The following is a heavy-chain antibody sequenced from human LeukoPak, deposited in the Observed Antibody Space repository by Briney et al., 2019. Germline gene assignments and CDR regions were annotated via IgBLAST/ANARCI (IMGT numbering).Heavy chain of an antibody. D-gene: IGHD2-15*01. J-gene: IGHJ6*02. CDR3: ATSAGWYNYFVMAV. Sequence: GGSLRLSCAASGFTFSSSAMNWVRQAPGKGLEWVSTVSGSGGTTHYAESVKGRFTISRDNSKSTLYLQMNSLRAEDTALYYCATSAGWYNYFVMAVWGQGTTATVSS. CDR2: VSGSGGTT. CDR1: GFTFSSSA. V-gene: IGHV3-23*01.